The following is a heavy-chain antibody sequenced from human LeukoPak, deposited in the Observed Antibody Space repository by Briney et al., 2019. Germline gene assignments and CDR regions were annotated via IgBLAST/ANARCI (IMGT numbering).Heavy chain of an antibody. J-gene: IGHJ5*02. CDR1: GGSISSGGYY. V-gene: IGHV4-30-2*01. D-gene: IGHD3-10*01. Sequence: MASQTLSLTCTVSGGSISSGGYYWSWIRQPPGKGLEWIGYIYHSGSTYYNPSLKSRVTISVDTSKNQFSLKLSSVTAADTAVYYCARGPTPVRGGRTKWFDPWGQGTLVTVSS. CDR3: ARGPTPVRGGRTKWFDP. CDR2: IYHSGST.